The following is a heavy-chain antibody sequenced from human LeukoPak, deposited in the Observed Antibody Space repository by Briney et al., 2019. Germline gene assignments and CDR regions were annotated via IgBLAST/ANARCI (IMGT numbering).Heavy chain of an antibody. V-gene: IGHV1-2*02. Sequence: ASVKVSCKASGYTFTGYYMHWVRQPPGQGLEWMGWINPNSGGTNYAQKFQGRVTMTRDTPISTAYMELSRLRSDDTAVYYCARGDIVATVADYWGQGTLVTVSS. CDR1: GYTFTGYY. D-gene: IGHD5-12*01. CDR2: INPNSGGT. J-gene: IGHJ4*02. CDR3: ARGDIVATVADY.